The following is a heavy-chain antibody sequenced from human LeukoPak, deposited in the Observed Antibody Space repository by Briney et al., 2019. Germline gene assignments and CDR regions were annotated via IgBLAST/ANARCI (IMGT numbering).Heavy chain of an antibody. D-gene: IGHD5-12*01. Sequence: SETLSPTCTVSDGSINNHYWNWIRQPPGKGLEWIGYLYYSGSINYNPSLKSRVTISVDTSKTHFSLKLNSVTAADTAVYYCARRRKVAATGDAFDLWGQGTVVTVSS. CDR1: DGSINNHY. CDR3: ARRRKVAATGDAFDL. CDR2: LYYSGSI. J-gene: IGHJ3*01. V-gene: IGHV4-59*08.